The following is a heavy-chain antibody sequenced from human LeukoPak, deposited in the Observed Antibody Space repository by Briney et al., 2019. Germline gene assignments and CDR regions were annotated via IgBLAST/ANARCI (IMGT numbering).Heavy chain of an antibody. CDR1: GGSISSTNYY. J-gene: IGHJ5*02. V-gene: IGHV4-39*02. CDR3: AREYSSSSGGANWFDP. Sequence: SETLSLTCSVSGGSISSTNYYWGWIRQPPGKGLEWIGSIYYSGSTYCNPSLKSRVTISVDTSKNQFSLKLTSVTAADTAVYYCAREYSSSSGGANWFDPWGQGTLVTVSS. CDR2: IYYSGST. D-gene: IGHD6-6*01.